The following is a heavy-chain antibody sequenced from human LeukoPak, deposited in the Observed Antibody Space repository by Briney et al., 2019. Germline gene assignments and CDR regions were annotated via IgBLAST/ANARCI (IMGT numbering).Heavy chain of an antibody. CDR2: IIPIFGTA. CDR1: GGTFSSYA. Sequence: ASVKVSCKASGGTFSSYAISWVRQAPGQGLEWMGGIIPIFGTANYAQKFQGRVTITADKSTSTAYMELSSLRSEDTAVYYCASAFLGANYDILTGYSHFDYWGQGTLVTVSS. CDR3: ASAFLGANYDILTGYSHFDY. D-gene: IGHD3-9*01. V-gene: IGHV1-69*06. J-gene: IGHJ4*02.